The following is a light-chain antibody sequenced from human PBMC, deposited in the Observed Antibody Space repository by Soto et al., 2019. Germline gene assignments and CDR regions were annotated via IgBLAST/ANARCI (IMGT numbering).Light chain of an antibody. CDR1: QSVSSSY. Sequence: EIVLTQSPGTLSLSPGERATLSCRASQSVSSSYLAWYQQKPGQAPRLLIYGASSSATGIPDRFSGSGSGTDFTLTISSLEPEDFAVYYCQQYGSSPYTFGHGTKLEIK. CDR3: QQYGSSPYT. J-gene: IGKJ2*01. CDR2: GAS. V-gene: IGKV3-20*01.